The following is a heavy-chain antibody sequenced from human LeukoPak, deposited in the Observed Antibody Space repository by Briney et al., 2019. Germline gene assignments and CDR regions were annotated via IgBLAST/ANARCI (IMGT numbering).Heavy chain of an antibody. Sequence: GGSLRLSCAASGFAFSSYEMNWVRQAPGKGLEWVSLISSSGNTTDYADSVNGRFTVYSDNAKKLLNLQMNSLRAEDTAGYYCAREPYVVGNGMDVWGQGTMVTVSS. V-gene: IGHV3-48*03. CDR3: AREPYVVGNGMDV. CDR2: ISSSGNTT. CDR1: GFAFSSYE. J-gene: IGHJ6*02. D-gene: IGHD3-16*01.